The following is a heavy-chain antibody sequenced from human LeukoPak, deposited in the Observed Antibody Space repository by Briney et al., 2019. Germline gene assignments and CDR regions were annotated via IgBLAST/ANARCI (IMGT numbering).Heavy chain of an antibody. V-gene: IGHV3-21*01. CDR1: GFTFSSYS. CDR2: ISSSSSYI. CDR3: ARGRGYYDILTGYSSLERDY. D-gene: IGHD3-9*01. J-gene: IGHJ4*02. Sequence: GGSLRLSCAASGFTFSSYSMNWVRQAPGKGLEWVSSISSSSSYIYYADSVKGRFTISRDNAKNSLYLQMNSLRAEDTAVYYCARGRGYYDILTGYSSLERDYWGQGTLVTVSS.